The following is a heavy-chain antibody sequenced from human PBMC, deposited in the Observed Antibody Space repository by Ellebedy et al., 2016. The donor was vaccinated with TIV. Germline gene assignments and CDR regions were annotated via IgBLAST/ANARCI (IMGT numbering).Heavy chain of an antibody. CDR2: INHSGST. CDR1: GGSFSGYY. J-gene: IGHJ3*02. D-gene: IGHD3-10*01. CDR3: ARCRVRWFGELSCYAFDI. V-gene: IGHV4-34*01. Sequence: SETLSLTXAVYGGSFSGYYWSWIRQPPGKGLEWIGEINHSGSTNYNPSLKSRVTISVDTSKNQFSLKLSSVTAADTAVYYCARCRVRWFGELSCYAFDIWGQGTMVTVSS.